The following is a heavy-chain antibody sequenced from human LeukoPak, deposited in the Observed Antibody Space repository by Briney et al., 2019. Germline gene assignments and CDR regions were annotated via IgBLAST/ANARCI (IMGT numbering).Heavy chain of an antibody. V-gene: IGHV1-46*01. D-gene: IGHD6-19*01. J-gene: IGHJ4*02. CDR2: INPSGGST. Sequence: ASVKVSCKASEYTFTSYYMHWVRQAPGQGLEWMGIINPSGGSTSYAQKFQGRVTMTRDTSTSTVYMELSSLRSEDTAVYYCARVGYSSGWSWSYFDYWGQGTLVTVSS. CDR1: EYTFTSYY. CDR3: ARVGYSSGWSWSYFDY.